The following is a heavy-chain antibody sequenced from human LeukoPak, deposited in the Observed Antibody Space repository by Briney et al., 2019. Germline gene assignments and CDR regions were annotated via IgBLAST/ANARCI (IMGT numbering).Heavy chain of an antibody. J-gene: IGHJ6*02. CDR2: IIPIFGIA. V-gene: IGHV1-69*04. CDR3: ARDRATRDGYNQAFYGMDV. CDR1: GGTFSSYA. Sequence: GSLVKVSCKASGGTFSSYAISWVRQAPGQGLEWMGRIIPIFGIANYAQKFQGRVTITADKSTSTAYMELSSLRSEDTAVYYCARDRATRDGYNQAFYGMDVWGQGTTVTVSS. D-gene: IGHD5-24*01.